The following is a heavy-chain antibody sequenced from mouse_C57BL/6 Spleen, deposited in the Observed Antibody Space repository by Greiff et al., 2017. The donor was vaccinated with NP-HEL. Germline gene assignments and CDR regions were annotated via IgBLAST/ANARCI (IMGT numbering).Heavy chain of an antibody. V-gene: IGHV1-55*01. D-gene: IGHD3-3*01. CDR3: ARAGPAFDY. J-gene: IGHJ2*01. CDR2: IYPGSGST. Sequence: QVQLQQSGAELVRPGASVKLSCKASGYTFTDYYINWVKQRPGQGLEWIGDIYPGSGSTNYNEKFKSKATLTVDTSSSTAYMQLSSLTSEDSAVYYCARAGPAFDYWGQGTTLTVSS. CDR1: GYTFTDYY.